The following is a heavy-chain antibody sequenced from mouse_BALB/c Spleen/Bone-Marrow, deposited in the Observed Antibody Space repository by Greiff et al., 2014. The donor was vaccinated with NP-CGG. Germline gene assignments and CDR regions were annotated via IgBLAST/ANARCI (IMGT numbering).Heavy chain of an antibody. V-gene: IGHV1-9*01. J-gene: IGHJ3*01. CDR3: ARDWDPFAY. CDR2: ILPGSGST. D-gene: IGHD4-1*01. CDR1: GYTFSSYW. Sequence: QVQLQQSGAELMKPGASVKISCKATGYTFSSYWIEWVKQRPGHGLEWIGEILPGSGSTNYNEKFKGKATFTADTSSNTAYMQLSSLTPEDSAVYYCARDWDPFAYWGQGTLVTVSA.